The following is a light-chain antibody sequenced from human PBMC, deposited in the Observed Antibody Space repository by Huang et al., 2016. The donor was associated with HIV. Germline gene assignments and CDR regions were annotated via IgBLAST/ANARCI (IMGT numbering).Light chain of an antibody. V-gene: IGKV3-15*01. CDR3: QQYHNWPPEYT. CDR1: QTVNSN. J-gene: IGKJ2*01. Sequence: EIVMTQSPATLSLSPGERAILSCRASQTVNSNLAWYQQKPGQGPRLFIDGESTRASGVPARFSGSGSGTEFTLTISSLQSEDFAVYYCQQYHNWPPEYTFGQGTKVEIK. CDR2: GES.